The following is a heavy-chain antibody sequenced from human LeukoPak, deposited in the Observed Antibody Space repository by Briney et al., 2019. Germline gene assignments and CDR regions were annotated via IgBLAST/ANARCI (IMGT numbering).Heavy chain of an antibody. Sequence: GGSLRLSCVASGFTFSSYSLNWVRQAPKKGLEWVSSISSSNYYIYYADSVKGRFTISRDNAKNSLYLQMNNLRAEDTAVYYCARDEVGATTEFDSWGQGTLVTVSS. D-gene: IGHD1-26*01. CDR1: GFTFSSYS. CDR3: ARDEVGATTEFDS. V-gene: IGHV3-21*01. J-gene: IGHJ4*02. CDR2: ISSSNYYI.